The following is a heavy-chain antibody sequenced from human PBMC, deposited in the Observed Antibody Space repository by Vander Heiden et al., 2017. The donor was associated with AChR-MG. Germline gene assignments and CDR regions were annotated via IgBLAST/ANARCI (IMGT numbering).Heavy chain of an antibody. CDR2: RGPSGKDI. CDR3: ARSGPVVVAPVDRGRGDDL. CDR1: GVPLNPYW. D-gene: IGHD1-26*01. Sequence: EEQLLASGGGLVQPGGSLSLPRVASGVPLNPYWQCRVRQAPGKGPEWVASRGPSGKDIQYADSVKGRFTVSRDNARNSVFLQLNNLRAEDTAVYYCARSGPVVVAPVDRGRGDDLWGQGTLVTVSS. V-gene: IGHV3-7*01. J-gene: IGHJ5*02.